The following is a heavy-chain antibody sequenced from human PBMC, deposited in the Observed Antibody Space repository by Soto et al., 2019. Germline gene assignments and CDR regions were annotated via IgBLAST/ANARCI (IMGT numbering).Heavy chain of an antibody. D-gene: IGHD3-3*01. V-gene: IGHV3-7*03. CDR1: GFTFSGYW. J-gene: IGHJ5*02. CDR3: AKSTIFGVALKARPNWFDP. Sequence: GGSLRLSCAASGFTFSGYWMSWVRQAPGKGLEWVANIKQDGSEKYYVDSVKGRFTISRDNAKNSLYLQMNSLRAEDTAVYYCAKSTIFGVALKARPNWFDPWGQGTLVTVPQ. CDR2: IKQDGSEK.